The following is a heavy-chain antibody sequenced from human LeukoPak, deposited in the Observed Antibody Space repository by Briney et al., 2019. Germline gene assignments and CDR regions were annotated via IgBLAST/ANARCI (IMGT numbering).Heavy chain of an antibody. V-gene: IGHV3-33*01. Sequence: PGGSLRLSCAASGFTFSSYGMHWVRQAPGKGLEWVAVIWYDGSNKYYADSVKGRFTISRDNSKNTLYLQMNSLRAEDTAAYYCAREPTPYSSGLYYFDYWGQGTLVTASS. CDR3: AREPTPYSSGLYYFDY. CDR1: GFTFSSYG. CDR2: IWYDGSNK. D-gene: IGHD6-19*01. J-gene: IGHJ4*02.